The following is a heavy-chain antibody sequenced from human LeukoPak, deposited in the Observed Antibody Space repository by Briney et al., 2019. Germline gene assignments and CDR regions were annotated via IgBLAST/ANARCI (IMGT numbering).Heavy chain of an antibody. CDR3: AKDSIKRGVTMIVVVITTFDY. Sequence: GGSLRLSCAASGFTFSSYAMSWVRQAPGKGLEWVSAIRGSGGSTYYADSVKGRVTISRDNSKNTLYLQMNSLRAEDTAVYYCAKDSIKRGVTMIVVVITTFDYWGQGTLVTVSS. J-gene: IGHJ4*02. CDR2: IRGSGGST. CDR1: GFTFSSYA. V-gene: IGHV3-23*01. D-gene: IGHD3-22*01.